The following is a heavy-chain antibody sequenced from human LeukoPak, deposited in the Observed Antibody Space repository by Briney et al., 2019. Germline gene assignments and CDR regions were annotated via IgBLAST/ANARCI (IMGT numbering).Heavy chain of an antibody. Sequence: GGSLRLSCAASGFIFSSYGMHWVRQAPGKGLEWVSYISSSGSTIYYADSEKGRFTISRDNAKNSLYLQMNSLRAEDTAVYYCAKCVQSYYGSGSYGDYWGQGTLVTVSS. CDR3: AKCVQSYYGSGSYGDY. D-gene: IGHD3-10*01. CDR1: GFIFSSYG. V-gene: IGHV3-48*04. J-gene: IGHJ4*02. CDR2: ISSSGSTI.